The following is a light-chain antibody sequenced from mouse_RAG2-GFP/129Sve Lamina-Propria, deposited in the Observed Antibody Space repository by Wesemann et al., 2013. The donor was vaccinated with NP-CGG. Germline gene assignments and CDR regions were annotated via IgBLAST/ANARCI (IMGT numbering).Light chain of an antibody. CDR1: QSLLYSSNQKNY. Sequence: DIVMSQSPSSLAVSVGEKVTMSCKSSQSLLYSSNQKNYLTWYQQKPGQPPKLLIYWASTRESGVPDRFTGSGSGTDFTLTISSVQAEDLAVYYCQNDHSYPFTFGVGDKVGNKT. V-gene: IGKV8-30*01. CDR2: WAS. J-gene: IGKJ4*01. CDR3: QNDHSYPFT.